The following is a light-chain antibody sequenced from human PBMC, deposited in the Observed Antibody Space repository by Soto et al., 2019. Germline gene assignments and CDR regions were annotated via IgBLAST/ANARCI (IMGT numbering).Light chain of an antibody. CDR1: QSVSTF. CDR2: DAS. CDR3: QQRINWPRT. V-gene: IGKV3-11*01. Sequence: EIVLTPSPATLSLSPGERATLSCRASQSVSTFLAWYQQKPGQAPRLLIYDASNRATGIPARFSGSGSGTDFTLTISSLEPEDFAAYYCQQRINWPRTFGQGTKVDIK. J-gene: IGKJ1*01.